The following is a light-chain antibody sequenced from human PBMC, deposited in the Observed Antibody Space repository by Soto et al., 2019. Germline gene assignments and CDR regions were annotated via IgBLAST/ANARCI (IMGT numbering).Light chain of an antibody. CDR2: GAS. V-gene: IGKV3-20*01. CDR1: QTVNNNY. J-gene: IGKJ4*01. CDR3: QQYGSSPLT. Sequence: ELVLTQSPGTLSLSPGXRATLSCRASQTVNNNYLAWYQQIPGQAPRLLISGASGRATGTPDRFSGSASGTDFTLTISRLEPEDFAVYYCQQYGSSPLTFGGGTKV.